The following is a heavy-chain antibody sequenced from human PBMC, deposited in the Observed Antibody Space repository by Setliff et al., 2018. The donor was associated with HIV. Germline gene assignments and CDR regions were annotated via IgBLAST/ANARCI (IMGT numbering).Heavy chain of an antibody. V-gene: IGHV1-8*01. CDR2: MNPNSGNT. Sequence: ASVKVSCKASGYTFTNYGVNWVRQAPGQGLEWMGWMNPNSGNTGYAQKFQGRVTITRNTFISTAYMELSSLRSEDTAVYYCARETERWYSSSSGRAFDIWGQGTVVTVSS. CDR1: GYTFTNYG. CDR3: ARETERWYSSSSGRAFDI. J-gene: IGHJ3*02. D-gene: IGHD6-6*01.